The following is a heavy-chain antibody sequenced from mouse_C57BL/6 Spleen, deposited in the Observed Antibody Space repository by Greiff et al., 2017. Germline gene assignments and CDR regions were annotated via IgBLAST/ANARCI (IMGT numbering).Heavy chain of an antibody. D-gene: IGHD2-3*01. V-gene: IGHV5-16*01. CDR2: INYDGSST. CDR3: AREADGYYTWFAY. Sequence: EVQRVESEGGLVQPGSSMKLSCTASGFTFSDYYMAWVRQVPEKGLEWVANINYDGSSTYYLDSLKSRFIISRDNAKNILYLQMSSLKSEDTATYYCAREADGYYTWFAYWGQGTLVTVSA. J-gene: IGHJ3*01. CDR1: GFTFSDYY.